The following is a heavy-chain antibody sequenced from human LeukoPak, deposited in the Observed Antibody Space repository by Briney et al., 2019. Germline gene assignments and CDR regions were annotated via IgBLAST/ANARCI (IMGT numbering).Heavy chain of an antibody. V-gene: IGHV1-24*01. CDR1: GYTLTELS. J-gene: IGHJ3*02. CDR2: FDPEDGET. CDR3: ATGDYCSSTSCYAFDI. Sequence: ASVKVPCKVSGYTLTELSMHWVRQAPGKGLEWMGGFDPEDGETIYAQKFQGRVTMTEDTSTDTAYMELSSLRSEDTAVYYCATGDYCSSTSCYAFDIWGQGTMVTVSS. D-gene: IGHD2-2*01.